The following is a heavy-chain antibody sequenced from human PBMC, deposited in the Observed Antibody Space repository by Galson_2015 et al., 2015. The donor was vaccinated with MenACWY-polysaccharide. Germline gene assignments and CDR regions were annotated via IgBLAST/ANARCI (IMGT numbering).Heavy chain of an antibody. J-gene: IGHJ4*02. CDR1: GFTFTDYA. Sequence: SLRLSCATSGFTFTDYAMLWVRQAPGKGLEWVAVISYESANKFYVESVQGRFTISRDNSKNTVYLQMNSLRPEDTAIYYCAKRFTPYDTSSGLDYWGQGTLVTASS. V-gene: IGHV3-30-3*01. CDR2: ISYESANK. CDR3: AKRFTPYDTSSGLDY. D-gene: IGHD3-22*01.